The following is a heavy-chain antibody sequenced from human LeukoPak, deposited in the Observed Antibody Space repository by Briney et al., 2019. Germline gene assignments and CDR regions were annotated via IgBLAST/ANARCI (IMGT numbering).Heavy chain of an antibody. Sequence: PGGSLRLPCAASGITFSDYYMSWIRQAPGKGLEWVSYISSSGSTIYYADSVKGRFTISRDNAKNSLYLQMNSPRAEDTAVYYCVTYHSSGPFDYWGQGTLVTVSS. D-gene: IGHD6-19*01. J-gene: IGHJ4*02. V-gene: IGHV3-11*01. CDR1: GITFSDYY. CDR2: ISSSGSTI. CDR3: VTYHSSGPFDY.